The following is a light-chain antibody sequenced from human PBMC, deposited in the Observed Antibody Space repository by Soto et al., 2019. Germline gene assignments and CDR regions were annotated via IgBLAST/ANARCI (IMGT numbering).Light chain of an antibody. CDR3: QQYSKWPLT. CDR1: QGVRSD. Sequence: EIAMTQSPDTVSVSPWDLATLSCMASQGVRSDLAWYQQKAGQSPRLLIYGASTRAAETPARFSGSGSETEFTLTISSLQSEDFAVYYCQQYSKWPLTFGGGTKVDI. J-gene: IGKJ4*01. CDR2: GAS. V-gene: IGKV3-15*01.